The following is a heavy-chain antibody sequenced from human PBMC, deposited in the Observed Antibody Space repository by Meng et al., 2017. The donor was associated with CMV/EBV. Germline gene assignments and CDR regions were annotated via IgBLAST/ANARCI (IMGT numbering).Heavy chain of an antibody. Sequence: SETLSLTCAVYGGSSSGYYWSWIRQPPGKGLEWIGEINHSGSTNYNPSLKSRVTISVDTSKNQFSLKLSSVTAADTAVYYCARSNDWFDPWGQGTLVTAPQ. CDR2: INHSGST. CDR1: GGSSSGYY. V-gene: IGHV4-34*01. J-gene: IGHJ5*02. CDR3: ARSNDWFDP.